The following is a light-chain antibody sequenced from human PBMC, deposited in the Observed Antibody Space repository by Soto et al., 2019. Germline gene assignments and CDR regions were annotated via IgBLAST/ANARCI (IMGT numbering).Light chain of an antibody. Sequence: EIVLTQSPGTLSVSPGERATLSCRASQAVRNSSLAWYQQKPGQAPSLLIYGASSRATGIPDRFSGSGSGTDFILTISRLEPEDFAVYYCQQYDNSPPWAFGQGTKVEMK. V-gene: IGKV3-20*01. CDR2: GAS. CDR3: QQYDNSPPWA. CDR1: QAVRNSS. J-gene: IGKJ1*01.